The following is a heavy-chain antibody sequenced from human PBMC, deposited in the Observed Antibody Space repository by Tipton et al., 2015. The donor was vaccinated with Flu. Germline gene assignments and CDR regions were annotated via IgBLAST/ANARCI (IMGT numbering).Heavy chain of an antibody. CDR2: ILSKTDGGTT. CDR3: ISDVGVLRYAG. CDR1: GFTFHDAW. Sequence: SLRLSCTASGFTFHDAWMSWVRQAPGKGLEWVGRILSKTDGGTTDYAAPVKGRFTISRDDSKNTVYRQMSSLKTEDTAMYYCISDVGVLRYAGWGQGTLVTVSS. V-gene: IGHV3-15*01. D-gene: IGHD3-9*01. J-gene: IGHJ4*02.